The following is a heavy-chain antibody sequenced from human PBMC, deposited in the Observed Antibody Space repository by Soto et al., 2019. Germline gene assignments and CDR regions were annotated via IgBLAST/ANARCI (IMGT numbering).Heavy chain of an antibody. CDR3: AAAVPADYVFPLYYIGV. V-gene: IGHV4-59*01. D-gene: IGHD3-16*01. Sequence: QVQLQESGPGLVKPSETLSLTCTVSGASISSYHWSWIRQTPGKGLEWIGYIYYSGSANYHPSLMSRVTSSVDTSTTQFSLKLSSETAAYTGVYYWAAAVPADYVFPLYYIGVWCEGATRSVSS. CDR2: IYYSGSA. J-gene: IGHJ6*03. CDR1: GASISSYH.